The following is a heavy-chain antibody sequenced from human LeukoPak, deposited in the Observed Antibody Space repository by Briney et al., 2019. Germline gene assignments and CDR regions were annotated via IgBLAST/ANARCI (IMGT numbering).Heavy chain of an antibody. CDR3: AREDSSGWYRDFDY. CDR1: GGSISSYY. Sequence: SETLSLTCTVSGGSISSYYWSWIRQPPGKGLEWIGYIYYSGSTNYNPSLKSRVTISVDTSKNQFSLKLSSVTAADTAVYYCAREDSSGWYRDFDYWGQGTLVTVSS. J-gene: IGHJ4*02. CDR2: IYYSGST. V-gene: IGHV4-59*12. D-gene: IGHD6-19*01.